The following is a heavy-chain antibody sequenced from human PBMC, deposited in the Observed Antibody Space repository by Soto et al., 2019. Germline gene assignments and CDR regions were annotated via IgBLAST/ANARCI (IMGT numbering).Heavy chain of an antibody. Sequence: QVQLVESGGGVVQPGRSLRLSCAASGFTFSSYAMHWVRQAPGKGLEWVAVISYDGSNKYYADSVKGQFTISRDNSKNTPYLQMNSPRAEDTAVYYCAREGGMDVWGQGTTVTVSS. CDR2: ISYDGSNK. CDR1: GFTFSSYA. CDR3: AREGGMDV. J-gene: IGHJ6*02. V-gene: IGHV3-30-3*01.